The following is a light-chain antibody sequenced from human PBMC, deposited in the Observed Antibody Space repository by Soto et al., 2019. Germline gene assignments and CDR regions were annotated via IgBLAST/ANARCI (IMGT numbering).Light chain of an antibody. CDR2: TDY. CDR3: ASWDDSLSGGV. J-gene: IGLJ3*02. Sequence: QSVLTQPPSASGTPGQRVIISCSGSNSNIGTYTVNWYQQLPGTAPKLLIYTDYQRPSGVPDRFSGSRSDTSASLAISGLQSEDEADYYCASWDDSLSGGVFGGGTKLTVL. CDR1: NSNIGTYT. V-gene: IGLV1-44*01.